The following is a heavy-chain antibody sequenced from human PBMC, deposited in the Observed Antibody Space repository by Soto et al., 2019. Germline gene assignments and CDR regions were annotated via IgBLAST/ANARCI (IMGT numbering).Heavy chain of an antibody. J-gene: IGHJ4*02. CDR3: ARYYASGSWFDK. CDR2: IYYSGST. V-gene: IGHV4-59*08. D-gene: IGHD3-10*01. Sequence: PSETLSLTCTVSGGSINNYYWTWIRQPPGKGLEWIGYIYYSGSTNYNPSLKSRVIILVDTSKNQFSLILNSVTAADTAVYYCARYYASGSWFDKWGQGTLVTVSS. CDR1: GGSINNYY.